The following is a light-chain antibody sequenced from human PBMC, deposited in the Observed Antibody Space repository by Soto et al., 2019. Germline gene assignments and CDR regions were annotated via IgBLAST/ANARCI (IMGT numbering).Light chain of an antibody. Sequence: QSVLTQPPSASGSPGQSVTISCTGTSSDVGGYNYVSWYQQHPGRAPKLMIYEVSKRPSGVPDRFSGSKSGNTASLTVSGLQAEDEADYYCSSYAGNHIVFGIGTKVTVL. CDR3: SSYAGNHIV. J-gene: IGLJ1*01. CDR1: SSDVGGYNY. V-gene: IGLV2-8*01. CDR2: EVS.